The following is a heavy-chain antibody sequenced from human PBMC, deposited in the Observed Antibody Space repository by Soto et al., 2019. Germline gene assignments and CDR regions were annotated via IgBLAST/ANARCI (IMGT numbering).Heavy chain of an antibody. D-gene: IGHD2-8*02. V-gene: IGHV4-59*08. J-gene: IGHJ4*02. Sequence: SETLSLTCTVSGGSISSYYWSWIRQPPGKGLECIGYIYYSGSNNYNPSLKSRVTISVETSKKQFSLKLSSVTAADTAVYYCARLYWGSEERAADPILYYFDYWGQGTLVTVSS. CDR3: ARLYWGSEERAADPILYYFDY. CDR2: IYYSGSN. CDR1: GGSISSYY.